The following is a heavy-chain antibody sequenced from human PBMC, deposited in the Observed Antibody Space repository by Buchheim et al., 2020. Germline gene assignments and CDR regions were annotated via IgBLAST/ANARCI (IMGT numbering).Heavy chain of an antibody. CDR1: GFIFSSYV. Sequence: EVQLLESGGGSVQPGGSLRLSCAASGFIFSSYVMSWVRQAPGKGLEWVSGISGSGGGTYYADSVKGRFTISRDNSKNTLYLQMNSLRVEDTAVYYCAKEIVGATVDSWGQGTL. V-gene: IGHV3-23*01. J-gene: IGHJ4*02. CDR2: ISGSGGGT. D-gene: IGHD1-26*01. CDR3: AKEIVGATVDS.